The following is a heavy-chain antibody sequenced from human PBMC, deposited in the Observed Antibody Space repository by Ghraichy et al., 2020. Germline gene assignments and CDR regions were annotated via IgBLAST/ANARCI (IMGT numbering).Heavy chain of an antibody. CDR2: INHSGST. CDR3: ARGDDSSGYASP. J-gene: IGHJ5*02. CDR1: GGSFSGYY. Sequence: SETLSLTCAVYGGSFSGYYWSWIRQPPGKGLEWIGEINHSGSTNYNPSLKSRVTISVDTSKNQFSLKLSSVTAADTAVYYCARGDDSSGYASPWGQGTLVTVSS. V-gene: IGHV4-34*01. D-gene: IGHD3-22*01.